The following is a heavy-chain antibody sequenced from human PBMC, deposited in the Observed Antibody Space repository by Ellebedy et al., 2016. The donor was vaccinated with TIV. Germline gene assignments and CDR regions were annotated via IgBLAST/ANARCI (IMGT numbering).Heavy chain of an antibody. D-gene: IGHD3-3*01. J-gene: IGHJ4*02. CDR1: VGTFSSYA. CDR2: INAGNGNT. Sequence: ASVKVSXKASVGTFSSYAISWVRQAPGQGLEWMGWINAGNGNTKYSQKFQGRVTITRDTSASTAYMELSSLRSEDTAVYYCARVEYDFPYYFDYWGQGTLVTVSS. CDR3: ARVEYDFPYYFDY. V-gene: IGHV1-3*01.